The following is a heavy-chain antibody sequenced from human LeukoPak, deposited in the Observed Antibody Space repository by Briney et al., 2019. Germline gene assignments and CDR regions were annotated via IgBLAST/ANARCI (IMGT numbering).Heavy chain of an antibody. D-gene: IGHD4-11*01. J-gene: IGHJ4*02. Sequence: ASVKVSCKASGYTFTAYHIHWLRQAPGQGLEWMGRINPNSGGTNYAQKFQGRVTMTRDTSISTAYMELSRLRSDDTAVFYCAREAVTRSDFDYWGQGTLVTVSS. CDR3: AREAVTRSDFDY. V-gene: IGHV1-2*06. CDR1: GYTFTAYH. CDR2: INPNSGGT.